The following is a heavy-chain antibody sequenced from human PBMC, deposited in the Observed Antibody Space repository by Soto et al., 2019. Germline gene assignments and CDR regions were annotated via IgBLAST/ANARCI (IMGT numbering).Heavy chain of an antibody. CDR3: ARLLWSRGDWFDP. J-gene: IGHJ5*02. CDR1: GGSISSYY. CDR2: IYYSGGT. Sequence: PSETLSLTCTVSGGSISSYYWSWIRQPPGKGLEWIGYIYYSGGTNYNPSLKSRVTISVDTSKNQFSLKLSSVTAADTAVYYCARLLWSRGDWFDPWGQGTLVTVSS. D-gene: IGHD3-10*01. V-gene: IGHV4-59*08.